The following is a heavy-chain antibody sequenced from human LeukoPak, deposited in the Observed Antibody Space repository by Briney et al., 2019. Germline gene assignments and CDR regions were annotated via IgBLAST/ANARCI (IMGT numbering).Heavy chain of an antibody. Sequence: SGTLSLTCDVSGGSISGGYWWSWVRHLPGKGLEWIGEIHHSGSTNYNPSLKSRVTISMDKSKNQFSVMLTPVTAADTAVYYCARNAYYSADYWGQGTLVTVSS. CDR2: IHHSGST. D-gene: IGHD2/OR15-2a*01. CDR3: ARNAYYSADY. V-gene: IGHV4-4*02. CDR1: GGSISGGYW. J-gene: IGHJ4*02.